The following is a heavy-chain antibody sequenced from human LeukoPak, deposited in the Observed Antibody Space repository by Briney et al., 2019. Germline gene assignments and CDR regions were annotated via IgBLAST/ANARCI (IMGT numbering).Heavy chain of an antibody. CDR1: GGSISSSSYY. D-gene: IGHD3-22*01. Sequence: SETLSLTCTVSGGSISSSSYYWGWIRQPPGKGLEWIGGIYYSGSTYYNPSLKSRVTISVDTSKNQFSLKLSSVTAADTAVYYCARHYTYYYDSSGYYSDYWGQGTLVTVSS. J-gene: IGHJ4*02. CDR3: ARHYTYYYDSSGYYSDY. V-gene: IGHV4-39*01. CDR2: IYYSGST.